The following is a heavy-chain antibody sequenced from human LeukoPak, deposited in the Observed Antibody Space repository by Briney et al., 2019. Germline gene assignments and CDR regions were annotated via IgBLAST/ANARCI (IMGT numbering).Heavy chain of an antibody. J-gene: IGHJ4*02. CDR3: AKVGAPAFDY. CDR1: GFTFSSYA. V-gene: IGHV3-23*01. Sequence: GGSLRLSCAASGFTFSSYAMNWVRQAPGKGLEWVSAISGSGSGIRTYYADSVKGRFTISRDNSKNMLYLQMNSLRAEDTALYYCAKVGAPAFDYWGQGTLVTVSS. CDR2: ISGSGSGIRT. D-gene: IGHD1-26*01.